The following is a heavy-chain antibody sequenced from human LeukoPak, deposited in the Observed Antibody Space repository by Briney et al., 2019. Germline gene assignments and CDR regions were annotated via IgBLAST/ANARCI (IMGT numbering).Heavy chain of an antibody. CDR3: ARGRNLEWFDH. D-gene: IGHD5-24*01. J-gene: IGHJ5*02. CDR1: GDSFRSYY. Sequence: SETLSLTCTVSGDSFRSYYWSWIRQPPGKGLEWIGYIYYSGSTNYNPSLKSRVTMSVDTSKNQFSLKLNAVTAADTAVYYCARGRNLEWFDHWGQRTLVTVSS. V-gene: IGHV4-59*01. CDR2: IYYSGST.